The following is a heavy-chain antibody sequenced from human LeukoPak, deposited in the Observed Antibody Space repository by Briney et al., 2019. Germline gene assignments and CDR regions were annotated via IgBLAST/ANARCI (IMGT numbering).Heavy chain of an antibody. CDR3: ARLYSSGWRYFDY. J-gene: IGHJ4*02. Sequence: SETLPLTCSVSGGSIRSYSWGSIRQPPGKGLEWIGYIYHTGSTNYNRPLRSRATISLDTSKNHFSLKLNSVTAADTAVYYCARLYSSGWRYFDYWGQGTLVTVSS. V-gene: IGHV4-59*08. CDR2: IYHTGST. D-gene: IGHD6-19*01. CDR1: GGSIRSYS.